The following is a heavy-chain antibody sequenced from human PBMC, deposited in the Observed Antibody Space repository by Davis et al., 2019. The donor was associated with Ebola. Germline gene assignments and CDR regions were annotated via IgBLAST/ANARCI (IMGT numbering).Heavy chain of an antibody. CDR1: GFTFTNAW. D-gene: IGHD4-17*01. Sequence: GESLKISCAASGFTFTNAWLTWVRQTPGKGLEWVGRIKRESHGGATVYAAPVKGRFTISRDDSKDTLYLDMNSLTTEDTAVYYCALWGPLNGDYVFDFWGQGTLVTVSS. CDR3: ALWGPLNGDYVFDF. V-gene: IGHV3-15*01. J-gene: IGHJ4*02. CDR2: IKRESHGGAT.